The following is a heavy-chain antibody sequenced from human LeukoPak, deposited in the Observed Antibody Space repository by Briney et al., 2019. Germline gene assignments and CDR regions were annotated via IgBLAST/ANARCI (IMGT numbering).Heavy chain of an antibody. CDR3: AGGWDFGDY. J-gene: IGHJ4*02. V-gene: IGHV3-21*01. D-gene: IGHD1-26*01. Sequence: PGGSLRLSCAASGFTFSSYSMNWVRQAPGKGLEWVSSISSSSSYIYYADSVKGRLTISRDNAKNTLYLQMDSLRTEDTALYYCAGGWDFGDYWGQGTLVTVSS. CDR1: GFTFSSYS. CDR2: ISSSSSYI.